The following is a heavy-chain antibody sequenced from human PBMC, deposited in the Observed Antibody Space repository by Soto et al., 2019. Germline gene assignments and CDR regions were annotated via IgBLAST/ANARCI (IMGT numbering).Heavy chain of an antibody. CDR3: ARSVAVPGAHIDY. V-gene: IGHV4-59*01. J-gene: IGHJ4*02. CDR1: GGSISGSY. CDR2: VYYTGST. D-gene: IGHD6-19*01. Sequence: HSETLSLTCSVSGGSISGSYWGWIRQSPGKGLEWLGYVYYTGSTNYSPSLRSRVSISVDTSKNEFSLRLSSVTAADTAVYFCARSVAVPGAHIDYWGQGTQVTVSS.